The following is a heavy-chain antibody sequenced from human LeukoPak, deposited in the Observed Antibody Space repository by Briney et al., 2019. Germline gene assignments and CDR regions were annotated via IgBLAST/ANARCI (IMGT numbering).Heavy chain of an antibody. D-gene: IGHD3-16*01. Sequence: GASVKVSCKASGYTFIRYAINWLRQVPGQGLEWMGWINMYTANPAYAQGFTERFVFSLDTSVSTAYLEISNLKAEDTAVYYCVRHDNDDDFDYWGQGTLVTVSS. CDR2: INMYTANP. J-gene: IGHJ4*02. V-gene: IGHV7-4-1*02. CDR1: GYTFIRYA. CDR3: VRHDNDDDFDY.